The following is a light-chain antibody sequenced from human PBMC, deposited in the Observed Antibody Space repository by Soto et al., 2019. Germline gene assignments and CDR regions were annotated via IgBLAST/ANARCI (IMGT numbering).Light chain of an antibody. V-gene: IGKV3-11*01. J-gene: IGKJ5*01. CDR2: DAS. CDR1: ESVSSY. Sequence: IVLTQSPATLSLSPGERATLSCRASESVSSYLAWYQQKPGQAPRLLIYDASNRATGIPARFSGSGSGTDFTLTITRLEPEDFAVFYCQQYGSSEMIFGQGTRLEIK. CDR3: QQYGSSEMI.